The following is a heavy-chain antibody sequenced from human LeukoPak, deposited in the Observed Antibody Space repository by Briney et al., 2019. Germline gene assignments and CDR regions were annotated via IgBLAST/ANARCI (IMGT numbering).Heavy chain of an antibody. Sequence: WASVKVSCKASGYTFTSYDINWVRQATGQGLGWMGWMNPNTGNTGYAQKFQGRVTMTRDTSIGTAYMELSSLRSEDTAVYYCARGVTPIQEYYFDYWGQGTLVTVSS. CDR2: MNPNTGNT. CDR1: GYTFTSYD. J-gene: IGHJ4*02. D-gene: IGHD1-14*01. V-gene: IGHV1-8*01. CDR3: ARGVTPIQEYYFDY.